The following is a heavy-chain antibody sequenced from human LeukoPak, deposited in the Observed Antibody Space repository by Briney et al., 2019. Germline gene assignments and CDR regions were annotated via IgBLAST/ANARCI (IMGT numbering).Heavy chain of an antibody. D-gene: IGHD5-12*01. CDR1: GYTFTSYG. CDR2: ISAYNSNT. J-gene: IGHJ4*02. CDR3: ARANGYSGYELHFDY. V-gene: IGHV1-18*01. Sequence: ASVKLSCKASGYTFTSYGISWVRQAPGQGLEWMGCISAYNSNTNYAKTLKGRVTMTTDTSTSTAYMELRSLRSDDTAVYYCARANGYSGYELHFDYWGQGTLVTVSS.